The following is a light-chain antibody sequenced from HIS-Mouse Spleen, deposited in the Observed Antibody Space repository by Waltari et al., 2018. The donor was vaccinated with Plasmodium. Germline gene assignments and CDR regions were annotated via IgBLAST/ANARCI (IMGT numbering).Light chain of an antibody. Sequence: AIQMTQSPSSLSASVGDRVTITCRASEGIRTDLGWYQQKPGKAPKLLISAASSLQSGIPSRFSGSGSGTEFTLTISSLQPEDFATYYCLQDYNYPYTFGQGTKLEIK. J-gene: IGKJ2*01. CDR2: AAS. V-gene: IGKV1-6*01. CDR3: LQDYNYPYT. CDR1: EGIRTD.